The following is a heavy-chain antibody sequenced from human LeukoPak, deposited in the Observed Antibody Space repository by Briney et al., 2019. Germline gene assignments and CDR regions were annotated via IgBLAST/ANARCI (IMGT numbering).Heavy chain of an antibody. CDR1: GFTFSSYG. Sequence: GGSLRLSCAASGFTFSSYGMYWVRQAPGKGLEWVAFIRYDGSNKYYADSVKGRFTISRDSSKNTLYLQMNSLRAEDTAVYYCAKGSKDQLLFSRSGSNAFDIWGQGTMVTVSS. D-gene: IGHD2-2*01. CDR2: IRYDGSNK. J-gene: IGHJ3*02. V-gene: IGHV3-30*02. CDR3: AKGSKDQLLFSRSGSNAFDI.